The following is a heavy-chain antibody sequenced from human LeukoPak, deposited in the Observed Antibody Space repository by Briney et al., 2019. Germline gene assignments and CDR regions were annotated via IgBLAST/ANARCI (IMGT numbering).Heavy chain of an antibody. CDR2: INPNSGGT. V-gene: IGHV1-2*02. CDR1: GYTFTGYY. CDR3: ARDRADLWSGYYGYYYYMDV. D-gene: IGHD3-3*01. Sequence: ASVKVSCKASGYTFTGYYMHWVRQAPGQGLEWMGWINPNSGGTNYAQKFQGRVTMTRDTSISTAYMELSRLRSDDTAVYYCARDRADLWSGYYGYYYYMDVWGKGTTVTVSS. J-gene: IGHJ6*03.